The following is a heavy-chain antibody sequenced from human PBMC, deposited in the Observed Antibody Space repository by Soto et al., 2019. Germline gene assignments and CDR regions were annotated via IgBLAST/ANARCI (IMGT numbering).Heavy chain of an antibody. CDR3: ARDVGNYYYYGLDV. CDR1: GASLRSGGHY. CDR2: IYYIGTT. J-gene: IGHJ6*02. Sequence: QVQLQESGPGQLKPSETLSLTCAVSGASLRSGGHYWTWIRQRPGKALEWIGYIYYIGTTNYNPALRGRVTISVDTSKNRLSRALTSVTVADTAVYYCARDVGNYYYYGLDVWGQGTAVTVSS. V-gene: IGHV4-31*11. D-gene: IGHD1-26*01.